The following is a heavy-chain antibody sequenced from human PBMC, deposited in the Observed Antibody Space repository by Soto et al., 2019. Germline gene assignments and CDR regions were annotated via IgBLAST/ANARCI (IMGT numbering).Heavy chain of an antibody. J-gene: IGHJ4*02. D-gene: IGHD3-22*01. Sequence: LRLSCSASGFTFSSYDMHWVRQGPGKGLEWVSAIGTAGDTNYAGSVKGRFTISRENAKNSLYLQMNSLRAGDTAIYFCARAIGPTLFDYWGQGTLVTVSS. CDR3: ARAIGPTLFDY. CDR1: GFTFSSYD. V-gene: IGHV3-13*04. CDR2: IGTAGDT.